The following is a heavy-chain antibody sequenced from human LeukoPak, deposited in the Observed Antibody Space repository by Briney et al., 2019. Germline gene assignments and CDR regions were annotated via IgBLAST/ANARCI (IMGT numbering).Heavy chain of an antibody. CDR1: GYTFINFF. CDR2: INPNSGGT. Sequence: ASVKVSCKASGYTFINFFMHGVWQAPGQGLEWMGWINPNSGGTNLAQKFQGRVTMTRDTSISTAYMELSSLRSDDTAVYFCARGTEGGSGWDLTYWGQGTLVTVSS. CDR3: ARGTEGGSGWDLTY. V-gene: IGHV1-2*02. J-gene: IGHJ4*02. D-gene: IGHD6-19*01.